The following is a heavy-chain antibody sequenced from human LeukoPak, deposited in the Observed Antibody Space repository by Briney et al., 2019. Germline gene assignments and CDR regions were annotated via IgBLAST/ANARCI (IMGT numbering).Heavy chain of an antibody. Sequence: GGSLRLSCAASGFTFSSYAVHWVRQAPGKGLEWVAVISYDGSNKYYADSVKGRFTISRDNSKNTLYLQMNSLRAEDTAVYYCASWSAPYDSSGYPDYWGQGTLVTVSS. CDR2: ISYDGSNK. D-gene: IGHD3-22*01. V-gene: IGHV3-30-3*01. CDR3: ASWSAPYDSSGYPDY. CDR1: GFTFSSYA. J-gene: IGHJ4*02.